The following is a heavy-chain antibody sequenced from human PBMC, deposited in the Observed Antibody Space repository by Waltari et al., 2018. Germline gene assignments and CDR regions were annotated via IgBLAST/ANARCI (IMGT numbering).Heavy chain of an antibody. J-gene: IGHJ3*02. CDR1: GGTFSSYA. CDR2: IIPNYGTA. D-gene: IGHD6-13*01. V-gene: IGHV1-69*12. CDR3: AREGYSSSPAAFDI. Sequence: QVQLVQSGAEVKKPGSSVKVSCKASGGTFSSYAISWVRQAPGQGLEWMGGIIPNYGTANYEQKFQARVTITADESTGTAYMELSSLRSEDTAVYYCAREGYSSSPAAFDIWGQGTMVTVSS.